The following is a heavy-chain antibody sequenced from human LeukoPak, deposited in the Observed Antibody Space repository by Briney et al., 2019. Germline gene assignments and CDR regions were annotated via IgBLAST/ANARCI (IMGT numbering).Heavy chain of an antibody. CDR2: INPNSGGT. Sequence: ASVKVSCKASGYTFTGYYMHWVRQAPGQGLEWMGWINPNSGGTNYAQKFQGRVTMTRDTSISTAYMELSRLRSDDTAVYYCARDNYSTTPPFYYYYYYYMDVWGKGTTVTVSS. CDR1: GYTFTGYY. V-gene: IGHV1-2*02. J-gene: IGHJ6*03. D-gene: IGHD1-1*01. CDR3: ARDNYSTTPPFYYYYYYYMDV.